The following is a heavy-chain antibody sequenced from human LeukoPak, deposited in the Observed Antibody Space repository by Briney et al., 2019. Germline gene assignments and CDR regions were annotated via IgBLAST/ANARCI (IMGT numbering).Heavy chain of an antibody. Sequence: ASVKVSCKASGYTFTSYYMHWVRQAPGQGLEWMGIINPSGGSTSYAQKFQGRVTMTRDTSTSTAYMELSSLRSEDTAVYYCARDKSRDSSGSGGSYDYWGQGTLVTVSS. V-gene: IGHV1-46*01. CDR2: INPSGGST. J-gene: IGHJ4*02. CDR3: ARDKSRDSSGSGGSYDY. CDR1: GYTFTSYY. D-gene: IGHD3-22*01.